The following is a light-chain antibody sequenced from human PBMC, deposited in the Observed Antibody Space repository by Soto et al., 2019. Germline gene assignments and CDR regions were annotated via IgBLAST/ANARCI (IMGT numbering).Light chain of an antibody. V-gene: IGKV3-20*01. CDR1: QSVNSF. J-gene: IGKJ1*01. CDR3: HHYVGSPWA. Sequence: EIVLTQSPGPLSLSPGERATLSCRASQSVNSFLAWFQQKPGQVPRLLLYGASNRATGIPDRFSGSGSETDFTLTITRLEPEDFAVYYCHHYVGSPWAFGQGTKVENK. CDR2: GAS.